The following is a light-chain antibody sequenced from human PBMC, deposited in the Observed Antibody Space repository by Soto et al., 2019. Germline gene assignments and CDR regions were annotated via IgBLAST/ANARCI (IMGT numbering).Light chain of an antibody. Sequence: QSVLTQPPSVSAAPGQKVTISCSGSSSNIGNNYVSWYQQFPGTAPKLLIYDNNKRPSGIPDRFSGSKSGTSATLGITGLQTGDEADYYCGTWDSSLSGAVFGGGTKLTVL. CDR1: SSNIGNNY. V-gene: IGLV1-51*01. CDR3: GTWDSSLSGAV. CDR2: DNN. J-gene: IGLJ3*02.